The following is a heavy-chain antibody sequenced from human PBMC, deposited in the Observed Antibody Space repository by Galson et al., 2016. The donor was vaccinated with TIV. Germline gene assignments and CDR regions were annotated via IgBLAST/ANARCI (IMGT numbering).Heavy chain of an antibody. D-gene: IGHD3-22*01. CDR1: GFTFSSHA. CDR2: ISGGGGRT. CDR3: AKIDSSGYNYGGRFVY. Sequence: SLRLSCAASGFTFSSHAITWVRQAPGKGLEWISAISGGGGRTYHTDSVKGRFTISRDNSKKTVFLQMNSLRVEDTAVYYCAKIDSSGYNYGGRFVYWGQGTLVTVSS. V-gene: IGHV3-23*01. J-gene: IGHJ4*02.